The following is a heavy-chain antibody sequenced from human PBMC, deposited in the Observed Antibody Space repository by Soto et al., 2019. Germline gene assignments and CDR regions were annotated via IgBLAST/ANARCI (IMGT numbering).Heavy chain of an antibody. CDR2: ISAYNGNT. J-gene: IGHJ6*02. V-gene: IGHV1-18*01. Sequence: QVQLVQSGAEVKKPGASVKVSCKASGYTFTSYGISWVRQAPGQGLEWMGWISAYNGNTNYAQKLQGRVTMTTDTSTSTAYMELRSLRSVDTAVYYCARERGYSGYARGYGMDVWGQGTTVTVSS. D-gene: IGHD5-12*01. CDR3: ARERGYSGYARGYGMDV. CDR1: GYTFTSYG.